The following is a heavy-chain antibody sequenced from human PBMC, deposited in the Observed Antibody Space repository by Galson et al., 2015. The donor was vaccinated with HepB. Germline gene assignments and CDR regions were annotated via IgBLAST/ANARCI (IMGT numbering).Heavy chain of an antibody. J-gene: IGHJ3*02. Sequence: SLRLSCAASGFTFSSYAMHWVRQAPGKGLEWVAVISYDGSNKYYADSVKGRFTISRDNSKNTLYLQMNSLRAEDTAVYYCARPPIAVAGTLGAFDIWGQGTMVTVSS. D-gene: IGHD6-19*01. CDR3: ARPPIAVAGTLGAFDI. CDR2: ISYDGSNK. CDR1: GFTFSSYA. V-gene: IGHV3-30*04.